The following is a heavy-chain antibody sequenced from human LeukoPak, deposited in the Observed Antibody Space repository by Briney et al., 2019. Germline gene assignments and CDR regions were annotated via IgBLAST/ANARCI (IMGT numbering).Heavy chain of an antibody. V-gene: IGHV3-33*08. CDR2: IWFDGSKK. CDR3: ARDRLLGYYYDSSGYHDY. J-gene: IGHJ4*02. Sequence: GGSLRLSCAASGFTFSNYWMSWVRQAPGKGLEWVAVIWFDGSKKLYADSVKGRFTISRDNSKNTLYLQMNSLRAEDTAVYYCARDRLLGYYYDSSGYHDYWGQGTLVTVSS. CDR1: GFTFSNYW. D-gene: IGHD3-22*01.